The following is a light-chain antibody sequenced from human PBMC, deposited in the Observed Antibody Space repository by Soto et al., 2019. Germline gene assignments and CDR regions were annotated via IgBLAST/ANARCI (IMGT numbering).Light chain of an antibody. CDR1: GSDVGAYNY. CDR2: DVS. J-gene: IGLJ1*01. CDR3: YSYTSSSTYG. Sequence: QSALTQPASVSGSPGQSITSSCSGTGSDVGAYNYVSLYQHHPAKAPKLMIYDVSNRPTGVSDRFSGSKSGNTASLTISGLQADDEAEYYCYSYTSSSTYGFGSGTKLTVL. V-gene: IGLV2-14*03.